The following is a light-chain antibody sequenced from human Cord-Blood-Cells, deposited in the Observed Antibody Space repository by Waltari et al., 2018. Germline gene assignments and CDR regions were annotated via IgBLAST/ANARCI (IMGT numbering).Light chain of an antibody. J-gene: IGLJ3*02. Sequence: QSVLTQPPSASGTPGQRVTISCSGSSSNIGSNYVYWYQQLQGTAPKLLIYRNKQRPSGVPDRFSGSKSGTSASLAISGLRSEDEADYYCAAWDDSLSGRVFGGGTKLTVL. V-gene: IGLV1-47*01. CDR1: SSNIGSNY. CDR3: AAWDDSLSGRV. CDR2: RNK.